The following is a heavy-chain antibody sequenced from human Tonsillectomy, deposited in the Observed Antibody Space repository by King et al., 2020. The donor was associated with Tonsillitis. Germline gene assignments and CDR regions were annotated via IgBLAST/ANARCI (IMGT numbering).Heavy chain of an antibody. CDR1: GASISSFS. Sequence: QVQLQESGPGLVKPSETLSLTCSVSGASISSFSWSWIRQSPGKGLEWLGFIYNSETTNYNPSLKARITISIDTSKNQFSLKVTSVTAADTAVYYCARGGASSQYFAHWGQGALVTVSS. D-gene: IGHD1-26*01. CDR3: ARGGASSQYFAH. CDR2: IYNSETT. J-gene: IGHJ4*02. V-gene: IGHV4-59*01.